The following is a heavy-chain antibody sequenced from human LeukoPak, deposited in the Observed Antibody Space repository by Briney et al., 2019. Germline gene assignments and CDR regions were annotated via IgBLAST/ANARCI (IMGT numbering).Heavy chain of an antibody. D-gene: IGHD2-21*01. CDR3: STGGGAHDY. CDR2: IRSRSAGGTT. Sequence: RQAPGXGLEWVGRIRSRSAGGTTDYGAPVKGRLTSSREESKNTLYLQMNSLKTEDTAVYYCSTGGGAHDYWGQGTLVTVSS. V-gene: IGHV3-15*01. J-gene: IGHJ4*02.